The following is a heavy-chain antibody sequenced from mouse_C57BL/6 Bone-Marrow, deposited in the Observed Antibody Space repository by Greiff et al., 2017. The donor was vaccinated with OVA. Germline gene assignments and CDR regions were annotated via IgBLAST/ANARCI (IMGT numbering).Heavy chain of an antibody. CDR2: IYPRDGST. CDR1: GYTFTSYD. J-gene: IGHJ3*01. D-gene: IGHD2-4*01. Sequence: VQLQESGPELVKPGASVKLSCKASGYTFTSYDINWVKQRPGQGLEWIGWIYPRDGSTKYNEKFKGKATLTVDTSSSTAYMELHSRTSEDSAVYFCARYGGLRWFAYWGQGTLVTVSA. V-gene: IGHV1-85*01. CDR3: ARYGGLRWFAY.